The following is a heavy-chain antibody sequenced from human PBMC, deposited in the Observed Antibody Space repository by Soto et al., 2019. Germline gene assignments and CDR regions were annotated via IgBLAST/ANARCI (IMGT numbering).Heavy chain of an antibody. V-gene: IGHV3-23*01. CDR2: ISGSGGST. D-gene: IGHD2-2*01. Sequence: GGSLRLSCAASGFTFSSYAMSWVRQAPGKGLEWVSAISGSGGSTYYADSVKGRFTISRDNSKNTLYLQMNSLRAEDTAVYYCAKEGPDIVVVPAAMIGFDPWGQGTLVTVSS. J-gene: IGHJ5*02. CDR3: AKEGPDIVVVPAAMIGFDP. CDR1: GFTFSSYA.